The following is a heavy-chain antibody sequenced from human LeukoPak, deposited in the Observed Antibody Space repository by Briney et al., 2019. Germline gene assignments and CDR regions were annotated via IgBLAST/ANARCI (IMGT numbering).Heavy chain of an antibody. V-gene: IGHV4-61*02. CDR1: GGSISSGSYH. CDR2: IYTSGST. CDR3: ARDRMVDAFDI. D-gene: IGHD2-8*01. Sequence: PSQTLSLTCTVSGGSISSGSYHWSWIRQPAGKGLEWIGRIYTSGSTNYNPSLKSRVTISVDTSKNQFSLKLSSVTAADTAVYYCARDRMVDAFDIWGQGTMVTVSS. J-gene: IGHJ3*02.